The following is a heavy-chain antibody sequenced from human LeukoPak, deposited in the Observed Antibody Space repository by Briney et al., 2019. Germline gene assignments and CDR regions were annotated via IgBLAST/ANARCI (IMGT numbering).Heavy chain of an antibody. CDR1: GFTFSSYA. D-gene: IGHD3-3*01. CDR2: ISYDGSNK. V-gene: IGHV3-30-3*02. Sequence: GRSLRLSCAASGFTFSSYAMHWVRQAPGKGLEWVAVISYDGSNKYYADSVKGRFTISRDNSKNTLYLQMNSLRAEDTAVYYCAKQGDHETYYDFWSGQSYAFDIWGQGTMVTVSS. CDR3: AKQGDHETYYDFWSGQSYAFDI. J-gene: IGHJ3*02.